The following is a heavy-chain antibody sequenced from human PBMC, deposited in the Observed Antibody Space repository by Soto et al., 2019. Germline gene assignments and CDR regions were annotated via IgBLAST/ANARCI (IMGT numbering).Heavy chain of an antibody. D-gene: IGHD2-15*01. CDR1: GFTFSNAW. J-gene: IGHJ3*02. CDR2: IKSKTDGGTT. CDR3: TTLVVAARVDAFDI. Sequence: EVQLVESGGGLVKPGGSLRPSCAASGFTFSNAWMSWVRQAPGKGLEWVGRIKSKTDGGTTDYAAPVKGRFTISRDDSKNTLYLQMNSLKTEDTAVYYCTTLVVAARVDAFDIWGQGTMVTVSS. V-gene: IGHV3-15*01.